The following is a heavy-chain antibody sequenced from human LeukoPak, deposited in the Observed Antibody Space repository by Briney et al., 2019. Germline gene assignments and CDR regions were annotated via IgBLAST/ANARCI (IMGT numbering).Heavy chain of an antibody. Sequence: GGSLRLSCAASGFTFSSYWMHWVRQAPGKGLVWVSRIYSDGTSTSYAGSVKGRFTIYRDNAKHTLYLQVNSLRDEHTAVYECARDGSLPDYWGQGTLVTVSS. CDR3: ARDGSLPDY. CDR1: GFTFSSYW. CDR2: IYSDGTST. V-gene: IGHV3-74*01. J-gene: IGHJ4*02.